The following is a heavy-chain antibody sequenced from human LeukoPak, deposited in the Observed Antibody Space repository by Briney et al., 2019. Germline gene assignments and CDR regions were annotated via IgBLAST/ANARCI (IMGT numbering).Heavy chain of an antibody. CDR1: GFTFDDYG. CDR3: ARNLMITFGGVTRYFDY. J-gene: IGHJ4*02. CDR2: INWNGGST. D-gene: IGHD3-16*01. V-gene: IGHV3-20*04. Sequence: GGSLRLSCAATGFTFDDYGISWVRHAPGKGLEWVSGINWNGGSTGYADSVKGRFTISRDNAKNSLYLQMNSLRAEDTALYYCARNLMITFGGVTRYFDYWGQGTLVTVSS.